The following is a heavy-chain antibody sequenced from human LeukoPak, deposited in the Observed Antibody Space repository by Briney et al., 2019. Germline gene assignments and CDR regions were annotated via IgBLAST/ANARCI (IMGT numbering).Heavy chain of an antibody. D-gene: IGHD3/OR15-3a*01. CDR1: GFTFSSYA. Sequence: GGSLRLSCAASGFTFSSYAMSWVRQAPGKGLEWVSAISGSGGSTYYADSVKGRFTISRDNSKNTLYLQMNSLRAEDTAVYYCAKIYDFWSGYYADYWGQGTLATVSS. CDR3: AKIYDFWSGYYADY. CDR2: ISGSGGST. V-gene: IGHV3-23*01. J-gene: IGHJ4*02.